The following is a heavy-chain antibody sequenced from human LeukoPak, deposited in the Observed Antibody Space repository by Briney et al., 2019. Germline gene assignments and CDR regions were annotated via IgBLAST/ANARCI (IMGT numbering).Heavy chain of an antibody. CDR3: ARGPIGYYDFWSGYPYY. J-gene: IGHJ4*02. Sequence: ASVKVSCKASGYTFTSYYMHWVRQAPGHGLEWMGIISPTVGSTSYAQKFQGRVTMTRDASTSTVYMELSSLRSEDTAVYYCARGPIGYYDFWSGYPYYWGQETLVTDSS. D-gene: IGHD3-3*01. CDR2: ISPTVGST. V-gene: IGHV1-46*01. CDR1: GYTFTSYY.